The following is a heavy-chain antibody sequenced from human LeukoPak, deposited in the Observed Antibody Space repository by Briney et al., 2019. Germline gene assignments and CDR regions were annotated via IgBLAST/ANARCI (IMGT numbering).Heavy chain of an antibody. J-gene: IGHJ3*02. CDR2: IIPIFGTA. CDR3: ARVDGSGWYGDAFDI. Sequence: ASVKVSCKASRGTFSSYAISWVGQARGQGLEWMGGIIPIFGTANYAQKFQGRVTITADESTSTAYMELSSLRSEDTAVYYCARVDGSGWYGDAFDIWGQGSMVTVSS. CDR1: RGTFSSYA. D-gene: IGHD6-19*01. V-gene: IGHV1-69*13.